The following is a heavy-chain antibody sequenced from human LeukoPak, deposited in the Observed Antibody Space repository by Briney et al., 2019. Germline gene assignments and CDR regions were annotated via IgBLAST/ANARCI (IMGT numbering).Heavy chain of an antibody. CDR1: GFTFSSYS. CDR2: MDPTGSQK. CDR3: AIWTSGNY. D-gene: IGHD1-1*01. V-gene: IGHV3-7*01. Sequence: GGSLRLSCAASGFTFSSYSMTWVRQAPGKGLEWVANMDPTGSQKRYVDSVKGRFTISKDNPGASLYLDMHSLRAEDTAIYYCAIWTSGNYWGQGTLVTVSS. J-gene: IGHJ4*02.